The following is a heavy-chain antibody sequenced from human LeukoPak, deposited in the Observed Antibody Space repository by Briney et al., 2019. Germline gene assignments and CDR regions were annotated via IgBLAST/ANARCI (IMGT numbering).Heavy chain of an antibody. V-gene: IGHV4-59*01. CDR1: GGSISSYY. CDR3: ARGPDSGYDWGYYYYGMDV. D-gene: IGHD5-12*01. CDR2: IYYSGST. J-gene: IGHJ6*02. Sequence: PSETLSLTCTVPGGSISSYYWSWIRQPPGKGLEWIGYIYYSGSTNYNPSLKSRVTISVDTSKNQFSLKLSSATAADTAVYYCARGPDSGYDWGYYYYGMDVWGQGTTVTVSS.